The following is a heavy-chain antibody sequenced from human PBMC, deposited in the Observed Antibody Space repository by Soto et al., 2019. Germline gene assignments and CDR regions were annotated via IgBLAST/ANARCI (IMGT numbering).Heavy chain of an antibody. D-gene: IGHD3-22*01. V-gene: IGHV3-30*18. J-gene: IGHJ4*02. CDR2: ISYDGSNK. Sequence: GGSLRLSCAASGFTFSSYGMHWVRQAPGKGLEWVAVISYDGSNKYYADSVKGRFTISRDNSKNTLYLQMNSLRAEDTAVYYCAKDKNGYYGWYYYDSSGYWNHFEYWGQGTLVTVSS. CDR3: AKDKNGYYGWYYYDSSGYWNHFEY. CDR1: GFTFSSYG.